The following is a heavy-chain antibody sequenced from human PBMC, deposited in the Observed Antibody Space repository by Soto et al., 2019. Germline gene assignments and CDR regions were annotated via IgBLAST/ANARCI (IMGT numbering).Heavy chain of an antibody. CDR3: VRVDPTNSAWLPGDY. Sequence: EVQLVESGGGLVQPGGPLRVSCEASGLPLSSNGWNWVRQAPGKGRVGVPAVHTDFKAYYSDSLKGRLTISRDNYKNTRYLQMHSLSADDTAVYYCVRVDPTNSAWLPGDYWGRGTLVTVAS. CDR2: VHTDFKA. CDR1: GLPLSSNG. D-gene: IGHD3-22*01. V-gene: IGHV3-66*01. J-gene: IGHJ4*02.